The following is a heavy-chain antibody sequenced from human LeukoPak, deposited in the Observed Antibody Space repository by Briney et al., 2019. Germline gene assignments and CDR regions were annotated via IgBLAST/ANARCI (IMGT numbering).Heavy chain of an antibody. V-gene: IGHV1-46*01. Sequence: ASVKVSCKASGYTFTSYGISWVRQAPGQGLEWMGIINPSGGSTNYAQKFQGRVTMTRDTSTSTVYMELSSLRSEDTAVYYCARSPLTVGAFDIWGQGTMVTVSS. CDR1: GYTFTSYG. CDR2: INPSGGST. J-gene: IGHJ3*02. CDR3: ARSPLTVGAFDI. D-gene: IGHD4-17*01.